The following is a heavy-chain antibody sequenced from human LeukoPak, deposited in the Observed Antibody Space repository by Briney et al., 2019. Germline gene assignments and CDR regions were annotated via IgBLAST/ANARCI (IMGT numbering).Heavy chain of an antibody. CDR1: GVTFEDYY. CDR3: ARGENGSFDR. D-gene: IGHD5-24*01. Sequence: GGSLRLSCKGSGVTFEDYYSSWIRQAPGEGLKWISYISSTGGDKFYADPVKGRFITSRDHAMNSVYMEMNDLTAEDTAFYYCARGENGSFDRWGQGTLVIVSS. CDR2: ISSTGGDK. J-gene: IGHJ4*02. V-gene: IGHV3-11*01.